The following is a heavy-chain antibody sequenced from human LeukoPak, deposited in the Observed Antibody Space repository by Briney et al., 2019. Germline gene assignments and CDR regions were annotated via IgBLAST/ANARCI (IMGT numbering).Heavy chain of an antibody. CDR2: IYPGDSDP. V-gene: IGHV5-51*01. D-gene: IGHD3-22*01. CDR1: GYGFNTYW. Sequence: GESLKISCKGSGYGFNTYWIAWVRQMPGKGLEWMGIIYPGDSDPRYRPSFQGQVNISADKSISTAYLQWNSLKASDTAMYYCARVHDSSGYYWYFDLWGRGTLVTVSS. CDR3: ARVHDSSGYYWYFDL. J-gene: IGHJ2*01.